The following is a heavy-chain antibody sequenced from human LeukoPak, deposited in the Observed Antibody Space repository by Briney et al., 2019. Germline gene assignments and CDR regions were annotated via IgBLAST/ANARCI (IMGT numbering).Heavy chain of an antibody. CDR3: ARVEVVVAATDY. J-gene: IGHJ4*02. CDR1: GGSISSSSYY. CDR2: IYYSGST. V-gene: IGHV4-39*01. D-gene: IGHD2-15*01. Sequence: PSETLSLTCTVSGGSISSSSYYWGWIRQPPGKGLEWIGSIYYSGSTYYNPSLKSRVTISVVTSKNQFSLKLSSVTAADTAVYYCARVEVVVAATDYWGQGTLVTVSS.